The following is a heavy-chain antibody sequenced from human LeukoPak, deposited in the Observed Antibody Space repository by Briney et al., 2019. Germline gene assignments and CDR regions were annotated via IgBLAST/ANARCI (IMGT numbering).Heavy chain of an antibody. D-gene: IGHD2-2*01. Sequence: SETLSLTCTVSGGSIISSSYYWDWIRQPPGKGLEWIGSIYYSGSTNYDPSLKSRVSISVDTSRNQFSLKLNSVTDADTAMYYCARVKRRYQVLKPLHETASHFFDYWGQGTLVTVSS. CDR2: IYYSGST. J-gene: IGHJ4*02. CDR1: GGSIISSSYY. V-gene: IGHV4-39*07. CDR3: ARVKRRYQVLKPLHETASHFFDY.